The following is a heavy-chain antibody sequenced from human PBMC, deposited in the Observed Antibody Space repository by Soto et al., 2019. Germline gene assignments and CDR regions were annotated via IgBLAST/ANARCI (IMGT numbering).Heavy chain of an antibody. CDR2: ISYSGST. CDR3: AREGVTPSYSYSYVMDA. D-gene: IGHD5-18*01. V-gene: IGHV4-59*01. Sequence: QVQLQESGPGLVKPSETLSLTCTVSGGSISSYYWSWIRQPPGKGLEWIGYISYSGSTNYNSSLKSRFTISVDPSKNQFSLRRSSVTAADTAVYYCAREGVTPSYSYSYVMDAWGQGTTVTVPS. CDR1: GGSISSYY. J-gene: IGHJ6*02.